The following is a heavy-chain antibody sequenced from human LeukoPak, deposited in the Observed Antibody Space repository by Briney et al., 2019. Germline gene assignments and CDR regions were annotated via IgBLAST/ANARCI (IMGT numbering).Heavy chain of an antibody. CDR1: GGSISSYY. V-gene: IGHV4-4*09. D-gene: IGHD2-15*01. Sequence: SETLSLTCTVSGGSISSYYWSWIRQPPGKGLEWIGYIYTSGSTNYNPSLKSRVTISVDTSKNQFSLKLSSVTAADTAVYYCARPYCSGGSCYFDYWGPGTLVTVSS. J-gene: IGHJ4*02. CDR3: ARPYCSGGSCYFDY. CDR2: IYTSGST.